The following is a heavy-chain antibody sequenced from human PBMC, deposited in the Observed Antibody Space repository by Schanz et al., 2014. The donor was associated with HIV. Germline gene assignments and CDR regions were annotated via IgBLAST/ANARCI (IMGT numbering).Heavy chain of an antibody. J-gene: IGHJ4*02. CDR2: LSGSGSNI. V-gene: IGHV3-11*04. D-gene: IGHD1-26*01. Sequence: PGGSLRLSCTASGFSFSDYHMSWIRQAPGKGLEWVSSLSGSGSNIYYADSVKGRFTISRDNGKNSLFLQMNSLRAEDTAVYYCVLPSAKIVGGLGEHYFDHWGQGTLVTVSS. CDR1: GFSFSDYH. CDR3: VLPSAKIVGGLGEHYFDH.